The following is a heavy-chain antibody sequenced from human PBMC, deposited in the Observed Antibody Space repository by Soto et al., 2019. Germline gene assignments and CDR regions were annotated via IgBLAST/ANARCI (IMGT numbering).Heavy chain of an antibody. Sequence: GGSLRLSCAASGFTFSSYAMSWVRQAPGKGLEWVSAISGSGGSTYYADSVKGRFTISRDNSKNTLYLQMNSLRAEDTAVYYCAKDSGWPEYYYYGMDVWGQGTTVTVSS. J-gene: IGHJ6*02. V-gene: IGHV3-23*01. CDR2: ISGSGGST. CDR3: AKDSGWPEYYYYGMDV. CDR1: GFTFSSYA. D-gene: IGHD6-19*01.